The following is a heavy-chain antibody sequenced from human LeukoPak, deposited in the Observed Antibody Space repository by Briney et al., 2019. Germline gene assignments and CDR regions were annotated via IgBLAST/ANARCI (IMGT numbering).Heavy chain of an antibody. CDR2: INHSGST. Sequence: PSETLSLTCAVYGGSFSGYYWSWIRQPPGKGLEWTGEINHSGSTNYNPSLKSRVTISVDTSKNQFSLKLSSVTAADTAVYYCARGNGDYSGNWFDPWGQGTLVTVSS. CDR1: GGSFSGYY. D-gene: IGHD4-17*01. V-gene: IGHV4-34*01. J-gene: IGHJ5*02. CDR3: ARGNGDYSGNWFDP.